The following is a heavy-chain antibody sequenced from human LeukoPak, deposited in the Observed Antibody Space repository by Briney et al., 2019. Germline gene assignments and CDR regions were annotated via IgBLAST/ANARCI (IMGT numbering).Heavy chain of an antibody. CDR2: INPNTGAT. CDR3: ARDERYCNGDNHYPDLGY. CDR1: GYTFTGYY. J-gene: IGHJ4*02. V-gene: IGHV1-2*02. D-gene: IGHD2-15*01. Sequence: GASVKVSCKASGYTFTGYYMFWVRQAPGQGLEWMGWINPNTGATKYGQSFQGRVTLTRDTSIRTTFMELSSLRSDDTAVYYCARDERYCNGDNHYPDLGYWGQGTLVTVSS.